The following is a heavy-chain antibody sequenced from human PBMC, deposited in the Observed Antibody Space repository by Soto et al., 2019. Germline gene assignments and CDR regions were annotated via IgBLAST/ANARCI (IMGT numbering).Heavy chain of an antibody. V-gene: IGHV1-69*04. CDR1: GYTFHRYA. D-gene: IGHD2-15*01. Sequence: SVKVSCKASGYTFHRYAFSWVRQAPGQGLEWIGRIIPILGIANYAQKFQGRVTITADKSTSTAYMELSSLRSEDTAVYYCARGGAEGSAIDSWGQGTLVTVSS. CDR2: IIPILGIA. J-gene: IGHJ4*02. CDR3: ARGGAEGSAIDS.